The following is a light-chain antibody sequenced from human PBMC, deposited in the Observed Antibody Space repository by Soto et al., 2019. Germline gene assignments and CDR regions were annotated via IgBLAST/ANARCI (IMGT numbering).Light chain of an antibody. Sequence: QSVLPQPSSVSGVPGQRLTISSPGSSATIGAAYNVDWYQQLPGTAPNLLIYGNNNRPTGVPARFSGSKSGTSASLAIAGLQAEYEGDDYCQAYDSSLSGYVCGTGTKGSV. V-gene: IGLV1-40*01. CDR1: SATIGAAYN. CDR2: GNN. CDR3: QAYDSSLSGYV. J-gene: IGLJ1*01.